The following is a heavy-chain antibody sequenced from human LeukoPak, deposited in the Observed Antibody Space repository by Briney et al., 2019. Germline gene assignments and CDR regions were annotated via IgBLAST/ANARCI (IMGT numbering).Heavy chain of an antibody. D-gene: IGHD4-17*01. Sequence: SETLSLTCAVSGYSISSGYYWGWIRQPLGKGLEWIGSIYHSGSTYYNPSLKSRVTISVDTSKNQFSLKLSSVTAADTAVYYCARPRDDYGGYGDWYFDLWGRGTLVTVSS. CDR1: GYSISSGYY. V-gene: IGHV4-38-2*01. J-gene: IGHJ2*01. CDR2: IYHSGST. CDR3: ARPRDDYGGYGDWYFDL.